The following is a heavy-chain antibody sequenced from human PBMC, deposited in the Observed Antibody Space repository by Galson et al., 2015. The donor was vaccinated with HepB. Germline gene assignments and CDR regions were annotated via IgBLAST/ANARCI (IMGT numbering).Heavy chain of an antibody. V-gene: IGHV1-2*02. CDR3: ARDRGYCSGGSCTPGWFDP. D-gene: IGHD2-15*01. CDR2: INPNSGGT. CDR1: GYTFTGYY. Sequence: SVKVSCKASGYTFTGYYMHWVRQAPGQGLEWMGWINPNSGGTNYAQKFQGRVTMTRDTSISTAYMELSRLRSDDTAVYYCARDRGYCSGGSCTPGWFDPWGQGTLVTVSS. J-gene: IGHJ5*02.